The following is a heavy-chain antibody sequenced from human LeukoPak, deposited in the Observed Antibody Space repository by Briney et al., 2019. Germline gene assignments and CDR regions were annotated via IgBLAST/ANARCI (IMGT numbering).Heavy chain of an antibody. CDR3: ATENGSGSYQGDY. Sequence: PSETLSLTCTVSGGSISSSSYYWGWIRQPPGKGLEWIGSIYYSGSTYYNPSLKSRVTISVDTSKNQFSLKLSSVTAADTAVYYCATENGSGSYQGDYWGQGTLVTVSS. CDR1: GGSISSSSYY. J-gene: IGHJ4*02. V-gene: IGHV4-39*01. CDR2: IYYSGST. D-gene: IGHD3-10*01.